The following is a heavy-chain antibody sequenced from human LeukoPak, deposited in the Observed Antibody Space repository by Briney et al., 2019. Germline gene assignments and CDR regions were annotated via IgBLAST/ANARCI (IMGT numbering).Heavy chain of an antibody. J-gene: IGHJ3*02. CDR2: ISWDGGST. Sequence: GGSLRLSCAASGFTFDDHTIHWVRQAPGKGLEWVSLISWDGGSTYYADSVKGRFTISRDNSKNSLYLQMNSLRTEDTALYYCTKDRSRGAFDIWGQGTMVTVSS. V-gene: IGHV3-43*01. CDR3: TKDRSRGAFDI. CDR1: GFTFDDHT.